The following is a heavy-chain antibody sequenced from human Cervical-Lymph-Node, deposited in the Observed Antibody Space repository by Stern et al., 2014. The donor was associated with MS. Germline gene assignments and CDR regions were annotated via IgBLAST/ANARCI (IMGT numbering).Heavy chain of an antibody. CDR3: ATVSSADYPY. D-gene: IGHD4/OR15-4a*01. V-gene: IGHV7-4-1*02. CDR1: GYTFTSYA. Sequence: MQLVESGSELKKPGASVKVSCKASGYTFTSYAMKWVRQAPGQGLEWMGWINTKTGNPTYAQGFTGRFVFSLDTSVSTAYLQISGLRAEDSAVYYCATVSSADYPYWGQGTLVTVSS. J-gene: IGHJ4*02. CDR2: INTKTGNP.